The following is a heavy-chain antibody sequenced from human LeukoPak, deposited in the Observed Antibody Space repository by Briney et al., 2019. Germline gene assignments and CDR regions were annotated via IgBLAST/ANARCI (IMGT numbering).Heavy chain of an antibody. CDR2: IYSSGST. V-gene: IGHV4-39*01. J-gene: IGHJ5*02. CDR3: ARLKYKWNYWFDP. Sequence: SETLSLTCTVSSGSISSSSYYWGWIRQPPGKGLEWIGSIYSSGSTYYNPSLKSRVTISVDTTKTQFSLRLSSVTAADTAVYYCARLKYKWNYWFDPWGQGTLVTVSS. D-gene: IGHD1-7*01. CDR1: SGSISSSSYY.